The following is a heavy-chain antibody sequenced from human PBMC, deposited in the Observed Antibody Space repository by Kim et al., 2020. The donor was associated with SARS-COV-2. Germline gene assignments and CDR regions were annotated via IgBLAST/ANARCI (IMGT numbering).Heavy chain of an antibody. V-gene: IGHV5-10-1*01. Sequence: YSPPFQGHVTISVDKSTSTAYLQWDTLKASDTAIYYCARRYSSSSGWFDPWGQGTLVTVSS. J-gene: IGHJ5*02. D-gene: IGHD6-6*01. CDR3: ARRYSSSSGWFDP.